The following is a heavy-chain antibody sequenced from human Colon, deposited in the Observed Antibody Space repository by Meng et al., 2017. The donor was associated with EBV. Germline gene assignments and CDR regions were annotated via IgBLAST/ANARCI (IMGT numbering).Heavy chain of an antibody. D-gene: IGHD2-21*01. J-gene: IGHJ4*02. CDR2: IHHSGSA. CDR3: ASFDHIPRRNYFDY. Sequence: QWPLQASGPGLVEPSQTLSLTCTVSGGSMSSGNYYWSWIRQPPGKGLEWIGYIHHSGSAYYNPSLKSRVSISVDTSKNQFSLNLNSMTAADTAVYYCASFDHIPRRNYFDYWGQGTLVTVSS. CDR1: GGSMSSGNYY. V-gene: IGHV4-30-4*01.